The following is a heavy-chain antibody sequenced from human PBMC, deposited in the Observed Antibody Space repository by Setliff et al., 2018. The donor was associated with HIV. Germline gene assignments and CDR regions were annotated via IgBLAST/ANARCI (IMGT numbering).Heavy chain of an antibody. CDR3: AREAGGSYYFDY. CDR2: ISWNADFT. Sequence: GGSLRLSCAGSGFIFSNYAMYWVRQAPGKGLEWVSGISWNADFTAYAESTKGRFTISRDNAKNSLYLQMNSLRAEDTALYYCAREAGGSYYFDYWGQGTLVTVSS. V-gene: IGHV3-9*01. D-gene: IGHD1-26*01. J-gene: IGHJ4*02. CDR1: GFIFSNYA.